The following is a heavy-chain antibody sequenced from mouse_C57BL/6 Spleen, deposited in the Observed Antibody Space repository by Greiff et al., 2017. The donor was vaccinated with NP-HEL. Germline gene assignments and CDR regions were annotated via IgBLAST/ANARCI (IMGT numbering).Heavy chain of an antibody. Sequence: EVQLQQSGPELVKPGASVKISCKASGYTFTDYYMNWVKQSHGKSLEWIGDINPNNGGTSYKQKFKGKATLTVNKSSSTAYMALRSLTSEDSAVYYCAREGLGLRRGFAYWGQGTLVTVSA. CDR2: INPNNGGT. J-gene: IGHJ3*01. CDR3: AREGLGLRRGFAY. D-gene: IGHD2-4*01. CDR1: GYTFTDYY. V-gene: IGHV1-26*01.